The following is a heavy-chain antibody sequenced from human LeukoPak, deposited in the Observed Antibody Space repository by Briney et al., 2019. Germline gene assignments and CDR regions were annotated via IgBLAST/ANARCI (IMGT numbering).Heavy chain of an antibody. V-gene: IGHV5-51*01. D-gene: IGHD3-22*01. J-gene: IGHJ4*02. Sequence: PGESLKISCKGSGYSFSTYWIGWVRQMPGKSLGVMGMIYPGDSDTRYSPSFEGQVTISVDKSISTASLQWSPLKASDTAMYYCARRVNSGYYFDYWAQGTLVTVSS. CDR1: GYSFSTYW. CDR2: IYPGDSDT. CDR3: ARRVNSGYYFDY.